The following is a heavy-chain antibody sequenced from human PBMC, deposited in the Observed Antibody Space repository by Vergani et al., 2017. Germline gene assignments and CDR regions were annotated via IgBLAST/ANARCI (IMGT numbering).Heavy chain of an antibody. CDR3: ARVLREVVVTAILAY. V-gene: IGHV3-48*01. CDR1: GFTFSSYS. J-gene: IGHJ4*02. Sequence: EVQLVESGGGLVQPGGSLSLSCAASGFTFSSYSMNWVRQAPGKGLEWVSYISSSSSTRYYADSVKGRCTISRYNAKNSLYLQMNSLRAEDTAVYYCARVLREVVVTAILAYWGQGTLVTVSS. D-gene: IGHD2-21*02. CDR2: ISSSSSTR.